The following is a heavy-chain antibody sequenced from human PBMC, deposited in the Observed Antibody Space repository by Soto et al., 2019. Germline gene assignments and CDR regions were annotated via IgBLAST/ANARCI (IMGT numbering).Heavy chain of an antibody. Sequence: QVQLVQSGAEVKKPGSSVKVSCKASGGTFSSYAISWVRQAPGQGLEWMGSIIPAVGTADYAQKFQGRVTITADDSARTAYMEVSSLTSEDTAVYYCARLGQGFFDYWGQGTLVTVSS. CDR1: GGTFSSYA. D-gene: IGHD7-27*01. CDR3: ARLGQGFFDY. J-gene: IGHJ4*02. CDR2: IIPAVGTA. V-gene: IGHV1-69*18.